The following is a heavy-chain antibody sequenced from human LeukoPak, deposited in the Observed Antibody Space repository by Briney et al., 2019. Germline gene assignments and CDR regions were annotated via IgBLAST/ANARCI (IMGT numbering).Heavy chain of an antibody. D-gene: IGHD3-16*01. CDR2: IYYSGST. CDR1: GGSISSYY. V-gene: IGHV4-59*01. CDR3: ARVSLFGSRYYFDY. Sequence: SETLSLTCTVSGGSISSYYWSWIRQPPGKGLEWIGYIYYSGSTNYNPSLKSRVTISVDTSKNQFSLKLSSVTAADTAVYYCARVSLFGSRYYFDYWGQRTLVTVSS. J-gene: IGHJ4*02.